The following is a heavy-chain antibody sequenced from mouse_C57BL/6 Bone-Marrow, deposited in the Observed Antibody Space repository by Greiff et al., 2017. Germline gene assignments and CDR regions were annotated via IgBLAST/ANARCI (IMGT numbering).Heavy chain of an antibody. V-gene: IGHV3-6*01. Sequence: EVQLQESGPGLVKPSQSLSLTCSVTGYSITSGYYWNWIRQFPGNKLEWMGYISYDGSNNYNPSLKNRISITRDTSKNQFFLKLNSVTTEDTATXYCARIPMITGYYYAMDYWGQGTSVTVSS. J-gene: IGHJ4*01. CDR3: ARIPMITGYYYAMDY. CDR2: ISYDGSN. D-gene: IGHD2-4*01. CDR1: GYSITSGYY.